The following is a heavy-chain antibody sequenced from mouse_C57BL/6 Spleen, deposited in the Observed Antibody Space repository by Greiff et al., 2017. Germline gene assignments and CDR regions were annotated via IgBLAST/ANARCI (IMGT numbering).Heavy chain of an antibody. CDR1: GYSITSGYY. CDR2: ISYAGSN. J-gene: IGHJ2*01. CDR3: ARLGDYFDY. Sequence: ESGPGLVKPSQSLSLTCSVTGYSITSGYYWNWIRQFPGNKLEWMGYISYAGSNNYNPSLKNRISITRDTSKNQFFLKLNSVTTEDTATYYCARLGDYFDYWGQGTTLTVSS. V-gene: IGHV3-6*01. D-gene: IGHD4-1*01.